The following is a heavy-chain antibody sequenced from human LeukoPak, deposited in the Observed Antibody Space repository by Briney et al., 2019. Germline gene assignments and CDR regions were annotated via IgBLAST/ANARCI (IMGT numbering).Heavy chain of an antibody. CDR3: ARGATTTRFGRFDP. V-gene: IGHV3-23*01. J-gene: IGHJ5*02. CDR1: GFTFTTYW. CDR2: ISGSGGST. Sequence: GGSLQLSCAASGFTFTTYWMSWVSQAPGKGLEWVSAISGSGGSTYYADSVKGRFTISRDNSKNTLYLQMNSLRAEDTAVYYCARGATTTRFGRFDPWGQGTLVIVSS. D-gene: IGHD4-17*01.